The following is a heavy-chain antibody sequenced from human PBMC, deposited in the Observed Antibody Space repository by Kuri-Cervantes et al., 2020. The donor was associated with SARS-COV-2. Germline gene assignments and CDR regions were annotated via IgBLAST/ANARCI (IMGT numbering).Heavy chain of an antibody. CDR3: TTLIDY. J-gene: IGHJ4*02. CDR2: VRGKANNYAT. V-gene: IGHV3-73*01. CDR1: GFLFGASA. Sequence: GESLKISCEVSGFLFGASAIHWVRQASGKGLEWVGRVRGKANNYATAYAASVKGRFIISRDDSKNMAYLQMNSLKTEDTAVYYCTTLIDYWGQGALVTVSS.